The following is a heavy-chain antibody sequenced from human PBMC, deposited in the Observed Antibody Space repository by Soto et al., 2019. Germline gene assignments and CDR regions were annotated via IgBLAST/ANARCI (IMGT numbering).Heavy chain of an antibody. CDR2: IDPSDSYT. D-gene: IGHD2-2*01. V-gene: IGHV5-10-1*01. CDR1: GYSFTSYW. CDR3: ASLLQDIVVVPAAISSADYGMDV. J-gene: IGHJ6*02. Sequence: GESLKISCKGSGYSFTSYWISWVRQMPGKGLEWMGRIDPSDSYTNYSPSFQGHVTISADKSISTAYLQWSSLKASDTAMYYCASLLQDIVVVPAAISSADYGMDVRGQGTTVTVSS.